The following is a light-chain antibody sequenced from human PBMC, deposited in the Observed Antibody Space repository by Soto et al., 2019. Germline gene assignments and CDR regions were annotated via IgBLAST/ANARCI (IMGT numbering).Light chain of an antibody. V-gene: IGKV3-20*01. J-gene: IGKJ1*01. CDR1: QSISANY. Sequence: EIVLTQSPGTLSLSPGERATLSCRASQSISANYLAWYQQKPGQAPRLLIYGVSIRATGIPDRFAGSGSGPDFTLTISRLETEDFAVYYCHQYGVSPKTFGQGTTVELK. CDR2: GVS. CDR3: HQYGVSPKT.